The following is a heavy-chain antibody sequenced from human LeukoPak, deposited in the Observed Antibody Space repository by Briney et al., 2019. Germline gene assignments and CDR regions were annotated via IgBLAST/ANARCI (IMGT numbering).Heavy chain of an antibody. J-gene: IGHJ4*02. CDR1: GYSISSGYY. CDR2: IYHSGST. CDR3: AREGSSGYYDGY. D-gene: IGHD3-22*01. Sequence: SETLSLTCTVSGYSISSGYYWGWIRQPPGKGLEWIGSIYHSGSTYYNPSLKSRVTISVDTSKNQFSLKLSSVTAADTAVYYCAREGSSGYYDGYWGQGTLVTVSS. V-gene: IGHV4-38-2*02.